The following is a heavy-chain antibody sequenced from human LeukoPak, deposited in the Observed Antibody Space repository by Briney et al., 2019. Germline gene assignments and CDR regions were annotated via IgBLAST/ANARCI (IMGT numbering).Heavy chain of an antibody. CDR3: ARKTRYCGTGRCNWDA. CDR2: INQDGSEK. CDR1: GFTFSHFW. Sequence: GGSLRLSCAASGFTFSHFWMNWVRQVPGKGLEWVAYINQDGSEKYYVDSVKGRFTISRDNAKNSLYLQMNSLRAEDTAVYFCARKTRYCGTGRCNWDAWGQGILVTASS. D-gene: IGHD2-15*01. J-gene: IGHJ5*02. V-gene: IGHV3-7*01.